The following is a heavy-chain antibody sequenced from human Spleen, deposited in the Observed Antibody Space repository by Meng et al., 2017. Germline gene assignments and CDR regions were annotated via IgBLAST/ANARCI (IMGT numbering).Heavy chain of an antibody. D-gene: IGHD6-19*01. CDR2: ISGSGDRT. Sequence: GESLKISCAVSGLTVSDYAMSRVRQAPGKGLEWVSVISGSGDRTNYADSVKGRIIISRDNFKKTLSLQMNSLRAEDTALYYCAKDTVAGTKEVNFDYFDYWGQGTLVTVSS. V-gene: IGHV3-23*01. CDR3: AKDTVAGTKEVNFDYFDY. CDR1: GLTVSDYA. J-gene: IGHJ4*02.